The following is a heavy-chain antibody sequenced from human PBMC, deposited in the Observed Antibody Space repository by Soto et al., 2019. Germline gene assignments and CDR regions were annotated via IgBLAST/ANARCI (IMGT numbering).Heavy chain of an antibody. CDR3: ARDVRDIVVVPAAPNDAFDI. V-gene: IGHV3-48*01. CDR1: GFTFSSYS. Sequence: GGSLRLSCAASGFTFSSYSMNWVRQAPGKGLEWVSYISSSSSTIYYADSVKGRFTISRDNAKNSLYLQMNSLRAEDTAVYYCARDVRDIVVVPAAPNDAFDIWGQGTMVTVSS. CDR2: ISSSSSTI. D-gene: IGHD2-2*01. J-gene: IGHJ3*02.